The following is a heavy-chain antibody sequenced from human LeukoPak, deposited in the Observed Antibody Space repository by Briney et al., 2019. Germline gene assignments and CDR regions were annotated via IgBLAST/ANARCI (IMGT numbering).Heavy chain of an antibody. V-gene: IGHV4-34*01. CDR1: GGSFSGYY. J-gene: IGHJ3*02. Sequence: PSETLSLTCAVSGGSFSGYYWSWIRQPPGKGLEWIGEINHSGSTNYNPSLKSRVTISVDTSKNQFSLKLSSVTAADTAVYYCARGRSSSWSRRDAFDIWGQGTMVTVSS. CDR3: ARGRSSSWSRRDAFDI. D-gene: IGHD6-13*01. CDR2: INHSGST.